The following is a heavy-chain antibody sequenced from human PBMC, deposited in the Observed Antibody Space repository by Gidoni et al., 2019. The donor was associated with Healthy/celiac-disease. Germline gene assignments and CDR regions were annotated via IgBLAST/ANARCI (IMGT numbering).Heavy chain of an antibody. V-gene: IGHV4-61*02. CDR3: ARDYYDSSGYYRYFDY. Sequence: QVQLQESGPGLVKPSQTLSLTCTVSGGSISSGSYYWSWIRQPAGKGLELIGRIYTSGSTNYNPSLKSLVPISVDTSKTQFSLKLSSVTAADPAVYYCARDYYDSSGYYRYFDYWGQGTLVTVSS. CDR2: IYTSGST. J-gene: IGHJ4*02. CDR1: GGSISSGSYY. D-gene: IGHD3-22*01.